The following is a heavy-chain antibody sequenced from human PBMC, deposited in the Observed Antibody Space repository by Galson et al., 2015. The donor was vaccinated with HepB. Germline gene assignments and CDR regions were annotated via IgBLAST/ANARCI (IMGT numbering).Heavy chain of an antibody. Sequence: CAISGDSVSSNSAAWTWIRQSPSRGLEWLGRTYYRSKWYNDYAVAVKSRITINPDTSKNQFSLQLSSVTPEDTAVYFCARASSGWNDAFDIWGQGTMATVSS. CDR1: GDSVSSNSAA. D-gene: IGHD6-19*01. J-gene: IGHJ3*02. CDR2: TYYRSKWYN. CDR3: ARASSGWNDAFDI. V-gene: IGHV6-1*01.